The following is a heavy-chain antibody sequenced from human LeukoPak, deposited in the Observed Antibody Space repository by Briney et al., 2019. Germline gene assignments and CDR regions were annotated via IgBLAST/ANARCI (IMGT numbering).Heavy chain of an antibody. V-gene: IGHV4-4*07. J-gene: IGHJ4*02. D-gene: IGHD1-26*01. CDR1: GCSISSYH. CDR3: ARGRIVGATGNDY. CDR2: IYSSGSN. Sequence: PSGTLPLTCTVSGCSISSYHWSWIRQPAGKGLEWIGRIYSSGSNNYNPSLKSRVTMSLDTSKNQFSLKLSSVTAADTAVYYCARGRIVGATGNDYWGRGTLVTVP.